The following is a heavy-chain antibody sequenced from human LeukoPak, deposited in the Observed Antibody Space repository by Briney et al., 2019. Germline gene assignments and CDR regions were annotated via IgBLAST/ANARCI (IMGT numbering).Heavy chain of an antibody. CDR1: GGSISSSSYY. D-gene: IGHD2-21*02. J-gene: IGHJ4*02. Sequence: SETLSLTCTVSGGSISSSSYYWGWIRQPPGKGLEWIGSIYYSGSTYYNPSLKSRVTISVDTPKNQFSLKLSSVTAADTAVYYCASCLGGDCYSVTWGFDYWGQGTLVTVSS. CDR3: ASCLGGDCYSVTWGFDY. CDR2: IYYSGST. V-gene: IGHV4-39*01.